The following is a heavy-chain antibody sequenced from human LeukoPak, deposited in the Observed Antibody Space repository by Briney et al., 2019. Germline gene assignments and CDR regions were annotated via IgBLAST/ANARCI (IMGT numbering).Heavy chain of an antibody. D-gene: IGHD3-10*01. J-gene: IGHJ6*02. CDR2: IYYSGST. V-gene: IGHV4-59*06. Sequence: SETLSLTCTVSGGSISSYYWSWIRQHPGKGLEWIGYIYYSGSTYYNPSLKSRVTISVDTSKNQFSLKLSSVTAADTTVYYCARDRCMVLGVGCGMDVWGQGTTVTVSS. CDR1: GGSISSYY. CDR3: ARDRCMVLGVGCGMDV.